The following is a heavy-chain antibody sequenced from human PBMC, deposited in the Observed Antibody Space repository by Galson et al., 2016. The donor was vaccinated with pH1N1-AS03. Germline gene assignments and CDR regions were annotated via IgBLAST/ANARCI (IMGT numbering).Heavy chain of an antibody. CDR3: ARDEDLPYGDHFTD. Sequence: SVKVSCKASGYTFTSYDINWVRQAAGQGLEWMGWMNPNSGNRGYAQKFQGRVTMTRDTSISTAYMELSSLTFEDTAVYYCARDEDLPYGDHFTDWGQGTLVFVSS. D-gene: IGHD4-17*01. J-gene: IGHJ4*02. V-gene: IGHV1-8*01. CDR2: MNPNSGNR. CDR1: GYTFTSYD.